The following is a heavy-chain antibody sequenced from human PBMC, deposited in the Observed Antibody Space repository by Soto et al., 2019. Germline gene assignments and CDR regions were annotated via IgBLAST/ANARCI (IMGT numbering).Heavy chain of an antibody. D-gene: IGHD2-2*01. V-gene: IGHV1-3*01. CDR3: ARAGDDCSTTSCYMIDY. Sequence: ASVKVSCKASGYTFTSYAMHWVRQAPGQRLEWMGWINAGTGNTKYSQKFQGRVTLTRDTSASTAYMELSSLSSEDTAVYYCARAGDDCSTTSCYMIDYWGQGTLVTVSS. CDR2: INAGTGNT. J-gene: IGHJ4*02. CDR1: GYTFTSYA.